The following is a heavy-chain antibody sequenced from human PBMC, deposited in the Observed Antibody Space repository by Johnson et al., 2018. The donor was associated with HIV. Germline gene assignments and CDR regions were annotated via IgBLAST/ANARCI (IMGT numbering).Heavy chain of an antibody. CDR2: ISFDGSNK. Sequence: QVQLVESGGGVVRPGRSLRLSCAVSGLTFSNYTMHWVRQAPGKGLDWVAVISFDGSNKYYADSVKGRFTISRDNSKNTLYLQMNSLRAEDTAVYYCASEVRGVLDIWGQGTMVTVSS. J-gene: IGHJ3*02. V-gene: IGHV3-30*04. D-gene: IGHD3-10*01. CDR1: GLTFSNYT. CDR3: ASEVRGVLDI.